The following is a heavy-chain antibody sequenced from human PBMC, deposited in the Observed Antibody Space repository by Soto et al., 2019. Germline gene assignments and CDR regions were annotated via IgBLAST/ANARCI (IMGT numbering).Heavy chain of an antibody. D-gene: IGHD2-15*01. Sequence: GGSLRLSCAASGFTFSGSAMHWVRPASGKGLEWVGRIGSNANDYATADAASVEGRFTVSRDDSENTAYLQMNSLDTEDTARYYGTGPSDCSAGTCYAGWYYSSGSDVWDGGTTVTVAS. CDR1: GFTFSGSA. CDR2: IGSNANDYAT. V-gene: IGHV3-73*01. CDR3: TGPSDCSAGTCYAGWYYSSGSDV. J-gene: IGHJ6*04.